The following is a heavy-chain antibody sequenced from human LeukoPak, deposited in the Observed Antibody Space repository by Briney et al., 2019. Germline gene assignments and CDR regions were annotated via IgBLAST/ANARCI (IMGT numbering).Heavy chain of an antibody. J-gene: IGHJ5*02. Sequence: ASVNVSCKVSVYTLTELSMHWVRQAPGKGLEWVGGFDPEDGETIYAQKFQGRVTMTEDTSTDTAYMELSSLRSEDTAVYYCATGHPRGYANWFDPWGQGTLVTVSS. CDR2: FDPEDGET. D-gene: IGHD5-12*01. CDR1: VYTLTELS. V-gene: IGHV1-24*01. CDR3: ATGHPRGYANWFDP.